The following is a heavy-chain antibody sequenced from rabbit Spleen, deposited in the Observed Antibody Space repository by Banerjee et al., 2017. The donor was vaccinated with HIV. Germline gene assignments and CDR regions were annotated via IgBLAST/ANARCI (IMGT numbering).Heavy chain of an antibody. J-gene: IGHJ4*01. CDR3: ARDIYGAHIGYGNGLVL. CDR2: IYTGNVIT. V-gene: IGHV1S45*01. CDR1: GIDFSSTYW. Sequence: QEQLVESGGGLVKPGASLTLTCTASGIDFSSTYWIRWVRQAPGKGLELIACIYTGNVITYYASWAKGRFTISKTSSTTVDLKMTSLTAADTATYFCARDIYGAHIGYGNGLVLWGQGTLVTVS. D-gene: IGHD7-1*01.